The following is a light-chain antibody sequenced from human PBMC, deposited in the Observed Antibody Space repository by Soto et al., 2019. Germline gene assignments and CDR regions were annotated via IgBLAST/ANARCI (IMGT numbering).Light chain of an antibody. V-gene: IGLV1-44*01. CDR1: NSNIGTNN. CDR3: AAWDDSPGAYV. CDR2: TNN. Sequence: QSVLTQPPSASATPGQRVTISCSGSNSNIGTNNVNWYQQLPGTAPRLLIYTNNQRPSGVPQRFSGSKTGTSASLAIGGLQSEDGADYYCAAWDDSPGAYVFGTGTKVTVL. J-gene: IGLJ1*01.